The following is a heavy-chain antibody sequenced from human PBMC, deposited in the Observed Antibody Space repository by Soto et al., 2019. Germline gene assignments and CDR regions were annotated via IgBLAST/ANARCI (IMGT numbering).Heavy chain of an antibody. Sequence: LSLTCAVYGGSFSGYYWSWIRQPPGKGLEWIGEINHSGSTNYNPSLKSRVTISVDTSKNQFSLKLSSVTAADTAVYYCARGGGITMVRGVIITRGLYYFDYWGQGTLVTVSS. V-gene: IGHV4-34*01. CDR1: GGSFSGYY. CDR2: INHSGST. D-gene: IGHD3-10*01. J-gene: IGHJ4*02. CDR3: ARGGGITMVRGVIITRGLYYFDY.